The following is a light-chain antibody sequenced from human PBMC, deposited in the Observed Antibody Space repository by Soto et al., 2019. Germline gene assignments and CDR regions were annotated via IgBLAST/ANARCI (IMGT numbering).Light chain of an antibody. J-gene: IGKJ2*01. Sequence: EIVMTQSPATLSVSPGDGATLSCRARQSVSSNLAWYQQKPGQAPRLLIYGASTRATGIPARFSGSGSGTEFTLTISSRQSEDFAVYSCQQYNNWPPYTFGQGTKLEIK. V-gene: IGKV3-15*01. CDR3: QQYNNWPPYT. CDR1: QSVSSN. CDR2: GAS.